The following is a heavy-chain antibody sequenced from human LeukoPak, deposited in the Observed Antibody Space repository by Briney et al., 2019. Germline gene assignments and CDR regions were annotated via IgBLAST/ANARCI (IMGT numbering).Heavy chain of an antibody. CDR3: AKDEVNWGPQVLGIDI. V-gene: IGHV3-43*01. CDR2: ISWDGGST. D-gene: IGHD7-27*01. J-gene: IGHJ3*02. Sequence: GGSLRLSCAASGFTFDDYTMHWVRQAPGKGLEWVSLISWDGGSTYYADSVKGRFTISRDNSKNSLYLQMNSLRTEDTALYYCAKDEVNWGPQVLGIDIWGQGTMVPGSS. CDR1: GFTFDDYT.